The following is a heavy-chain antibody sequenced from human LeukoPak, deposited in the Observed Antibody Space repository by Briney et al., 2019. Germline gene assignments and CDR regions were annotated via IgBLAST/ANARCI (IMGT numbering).Heavy chain of an antibody. J-gene: IGHJ5*02. CDR3: ARDNQDYYDSSGYPNWFDP. Sequence: SETLSLTCTVSAGSISSYYWSWIRQPPGKGLEWIGNTYYSGSTNYNPSLKSRVTISVDTSKNQFSLKLSSVTAADTAVYYCARDNQDYYDSSGYPNWFDPWGQGTLVTVSS. D-gene: IGHD3-22*01. CDR2: TYYSGST. V-gene: IGHV4-59*01. CDR1: AGSISSYY.